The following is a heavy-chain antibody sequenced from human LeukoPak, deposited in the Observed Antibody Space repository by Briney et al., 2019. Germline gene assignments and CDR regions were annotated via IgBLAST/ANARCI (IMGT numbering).Heavy chain of an antibody. CDR2: IYANGNT. Sequence: SETLSLTCNVSGASVSSVSYYWSWIRKPAGKGLEWIGRIYANGNTKYNPSLQSRVTISLDMSKNQFSLKMSSVTAADTAVYFCARGGPPGYYYDYYMDVWGKGTTVTISS. V-gene: IGHV4-61*10. CDR3: ARGGPPGYYYDYYMDV. J-gene: IGHJ6*03. CDR1: GASVSSVSYY.